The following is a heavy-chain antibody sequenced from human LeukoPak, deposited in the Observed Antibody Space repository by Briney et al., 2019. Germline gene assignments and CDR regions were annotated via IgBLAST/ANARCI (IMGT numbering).Heavy chain of an antibody. CDR3: ARDPVAPA. CDR2: ISNAGNAQ. J-gene: IGHJ5*02. V-gene: IGHV3-33*08. Sequence: GGSLRLSCAASGFTFSNYGMHWVRHTPDKGLEWVAIISNAGNAQFYADSVKGRFTISRDNAKNSLYLQMNSLRAEDTAVYYCARDPVAPAWGQGTLVTVSS. D-gene: IGHD6-19*01. CDR1: GFTFSNYG.